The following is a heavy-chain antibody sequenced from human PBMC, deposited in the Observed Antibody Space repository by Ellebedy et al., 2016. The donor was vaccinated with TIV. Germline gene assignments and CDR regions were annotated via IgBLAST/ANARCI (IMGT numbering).Heavy chain of an antibody. D-gene: IGHD5-18*01. J-gene: IGHJ6*03. CDR3: ARSDTAMVYYYYYYMDV. Sequence: ASVTVSCXASGYTFTGYYMHWVRQAPGQGLEWMGWINPNSGGTNYAQKFQGRVTMTRDTSISTAYMELSRLRSEDTAVYYCARSDTAMVYYYYYYMDVWGKGTTVTVSS. CDR1: GYTFTGYY. CDR2: INPNSGGT. V-gene: IGHV1-2*02.